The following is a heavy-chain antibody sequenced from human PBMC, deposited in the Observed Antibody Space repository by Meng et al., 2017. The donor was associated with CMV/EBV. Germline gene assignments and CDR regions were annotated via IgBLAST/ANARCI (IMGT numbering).Heavy chain of an antibody. V-gene: IGHV1-69*04. CDR1: GGTCSSYT. J-gene: IGHJ3*02. D-gene: IGHD6-13*01. Sequence: KASGGTCSSYTISWVRQAPGQGLEWMGRIIPILGIANYAQKFQGRVTITADKSTSTAYMELSSLRSEDTAVYYCAREYSSTQDAFDIWGQGTMVTVSS. CDR3: AREYSSTQDAFDI. CDR2: IIPILGIA.